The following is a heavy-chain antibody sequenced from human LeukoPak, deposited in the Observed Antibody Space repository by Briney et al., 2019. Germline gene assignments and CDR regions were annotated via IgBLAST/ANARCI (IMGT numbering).Heavy chain of an antibody. CDR2: ISGSGGST. D-gene: IGHD3-22*01. Sequence: PGGTLRLSCAASGFTFSSYGMSWVRQAPGKGLEWVSAISGSGGSTYYADSVKGRFTISRDNSKNTLYLQMNSLRAEDTAVYYCAKDRDASGYYLMPYFDYWGQGTLVTVSS. J-gene: IGHJ4*02. CDR1: GFTFSSYG. CDR3: AKDRDASGYYLMPYFDY. V-gene: IGHV3-23*01.